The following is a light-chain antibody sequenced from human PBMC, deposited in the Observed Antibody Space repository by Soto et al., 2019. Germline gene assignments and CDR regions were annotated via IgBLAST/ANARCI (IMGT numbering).Light chain of an antibody. V-gene: IGKV3-15*01. CDR1: QSVKTN. CDR3: QQYNHWPPIT. Sequence: EIVLTQSPATLSLSPGERATLSCRASQSVKTNLAWYQQKPGQAPRLLIYGASTRATGISARFSGSGSGTEFTLTISGLQSEDFAVXXXQQYNHWPPITFGPGTRLEIK. J-gene: IGKJ5*01. CDR2: GAS.